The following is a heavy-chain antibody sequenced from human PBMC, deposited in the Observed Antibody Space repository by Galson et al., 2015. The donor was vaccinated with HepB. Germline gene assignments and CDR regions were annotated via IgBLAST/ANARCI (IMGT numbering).Heavy chain of an antibody. CDR1: GGSFSDHY. J-gene: IGHJ5*02. CDR2: INYSRGT. CDR3: AREPGYCVNGFCYGGWFDP. D-gene: IGHD2-8*01. Sequence: ETLSLTCAVYGGSFSDHYWSWIRQSPGKGLEWIGEINYSRGTDYNPSLKSRATISVDTSKNQFSLKLNSVTAADTAVYYCAREPGYCVNGFCYGGWFDPWGQGTLVTVSS. V-gene: IGHV4-34*01.